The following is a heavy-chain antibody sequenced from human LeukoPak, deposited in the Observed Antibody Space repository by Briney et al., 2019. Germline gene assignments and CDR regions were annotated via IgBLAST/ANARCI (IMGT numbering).Heavy chain of an antibody. V-gene: IGHV1-2*02. CDR2: INPDNGGT. CDR3: ARSPSGEIDY. D-gene: IGHD1-26*01. CDR1: GYTFTAYY. J-gene: IGHJ4*02. Sequence: GASVKVSCKTSGYTFTAYYIHCVRQAPGQGLDYMGWINPDNGGTNYAQNFQGRVIMTRDTSISTAYMQLSRLTSDDTAVYYCARSPSGEIDYWGRGTLVSVSS.